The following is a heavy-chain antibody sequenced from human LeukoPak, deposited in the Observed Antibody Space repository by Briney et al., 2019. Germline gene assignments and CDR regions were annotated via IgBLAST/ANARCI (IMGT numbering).Heavy chain of an antibody. Sequence: GGSLRLSCAASGFTFSGYWMSWVRQAPGKGLEWVANIKQDGSEKYYVDSVKGRFTISRDNAKNSLYLQMNSLRAEDTAVYYCARRRWYRDNDAFDIWGQGTMVTVSS. CDR2: IKQDGSEK. V-gene: IGHV3-7*01. J-gene: IGHJ3*02. CDR3: ARRRWYRDNDAFDI. D-gene: IGHD6-13*01. CDR1: GFTFSGYW.